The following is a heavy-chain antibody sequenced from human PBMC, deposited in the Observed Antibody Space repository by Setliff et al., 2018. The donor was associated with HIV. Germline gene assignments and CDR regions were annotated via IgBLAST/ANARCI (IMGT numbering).Heavy chain of an antibody. CDR1: GGSISSSSYY. V-gene: IGHV4-39*01. Sequence: PSETLSLTCTVSGGSISSSSYYWGGIRQSPGKGLEWIGSIYYSGSTYYNPSLKSRVTISVDTSKNQFSMKLSSVTAADAAVYYCTRSVPRYCSGGSCYPPLFDYWGQGTLVTVSS. CDR2: IYYSGST. D-gene: IGHD2-15*01. CDR3: TRSVPRYCSGGSCYPPLFDY. J-gene: IGHJ4*02.